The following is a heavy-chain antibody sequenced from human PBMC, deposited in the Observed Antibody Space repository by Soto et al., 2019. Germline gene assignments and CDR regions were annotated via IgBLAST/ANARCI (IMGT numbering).Heavy chain of an antibody. D-gene: IGHD1-26*01. J-gene: IGHJ6*02. CDR2: TYYRSKWYN. Sequence: SQTLSLTCAISGDSVSSNSAAWNWIRQSPSRGLEWLGRTYYRSKWYNDYAVSVKSRITINPDTSKNQFSLQLNSVTPEDTAVYYCAREGRVVGATYYYYGMGVWGQGTTVTVSS. CDR3: AREGRVVGATYYYYGMGV. CDR1: GDSVSSNSAA. V-gene: IGHV6-1*01.